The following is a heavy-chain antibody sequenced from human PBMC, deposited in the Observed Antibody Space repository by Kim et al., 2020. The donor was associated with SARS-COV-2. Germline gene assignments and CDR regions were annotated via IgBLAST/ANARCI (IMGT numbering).Heavy chain of an antibody. CDR2: ISSSSSYI. J-gene: IGHJ6*02. V-gene: IGHV3-21*01. CDR3: AINYGDYNLYYYYGMDV. D-gene: IGHD4-17*01. Sequence: GGSLRLSCAASGFTFSSYSMNWVRQAPGKGLEWVSSISSSSSYIYYADSVKGRFTISRDNAKNSLYLQMNSLRAEDTAVYYCAINYGDYNLYYYYGMDVWGHGTTVTVSS. CDR1: GFTFSSYS.